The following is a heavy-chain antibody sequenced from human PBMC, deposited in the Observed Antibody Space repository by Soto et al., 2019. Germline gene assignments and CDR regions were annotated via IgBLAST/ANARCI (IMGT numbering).Heavy chain of an antibody. Sequence: ASVKVSCKASGYTFTGYYMHWVRQAPGQGLEWMGWINPKSGGTNPAQKFQGRVTMTRDTSISTAYMELRRLRSDDTAVYYCARGHKHNWFDPWGQGTLVTVSS. CDR1: GYTFTGYY. CDR2: INPKSGGT. J-gene: IGHJ5*02. V-gene: IGHV1-2*02. CDR3: ARGHKHNWFDP.